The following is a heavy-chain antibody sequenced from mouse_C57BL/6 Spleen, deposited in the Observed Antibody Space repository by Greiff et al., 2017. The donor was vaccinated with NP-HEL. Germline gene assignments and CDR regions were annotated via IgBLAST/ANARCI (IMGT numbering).Heavy chain of an antibody. CDR2: IDPSDSYT. CDR3: ALVYYYGSSYNYYDY. V-gene: IGHV1-69*01. Sequence: VQLQQPGAELVMPGASVKLSCKASGYTFTSYWMHWVKQRPGQGLEWIGEIDPSDSYTNYNQKFKGKSTLTVDKSSSTDYMQLSSLTSVDAAVYYCALVYYYGSSYNYYDYWGKGTTLTVSS. D-gene: IGHD1-1*01. J-gene: IGHJ2*01. CDR1: GYTFTSYW.